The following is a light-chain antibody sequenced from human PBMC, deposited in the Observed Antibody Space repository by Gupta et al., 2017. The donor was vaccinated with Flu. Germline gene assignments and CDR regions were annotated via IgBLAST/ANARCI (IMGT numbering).Light chain of an antibody. CDR3: RQHGNCPPFT. V-gene: IGKV3-11*01. J-gene: IGKJ2*01. Sequence: EIVLTQSPATLSLSPGERATLSCRASQSVSSYLAWYQQKPGQIPRLLIYYASNRATGIPARFIGSGCGTDCSLTISSREPEDFSVYYCRQHGNCPPFTFGQGTKLEIK. CDR1: QSVSSY. CDR2: YAS.